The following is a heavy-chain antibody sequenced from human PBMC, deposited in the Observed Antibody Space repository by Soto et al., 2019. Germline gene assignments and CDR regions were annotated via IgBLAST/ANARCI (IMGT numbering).Heavy chain of an antibody. CDR3: ASQGLLRYLDWSIGDYYGMDV. J-gene: IGHJ6*02. CDR1: GYTLTSSD. D-gene: IGHD3-9*01. Sequence: DSVKVAFTASGYTLTSSDITWVRQDTGQGLEWMGCMNPNSGNTGYEQKFQGRVTMTRNNSISTAYMELSRLRSEDTAVYYCASQGLLRYLDWSIGDYYGMDVCGQGTTVTVSS. V-gene: IGHV1-8*01. CDR2: MNPNSGNT.